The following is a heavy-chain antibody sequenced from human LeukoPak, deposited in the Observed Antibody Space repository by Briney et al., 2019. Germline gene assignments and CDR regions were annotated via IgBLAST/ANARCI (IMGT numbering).Heavy chain of an antibody. CDR1: GGSFSGYY. Sequence: PSETLSLTCAVYGGSFSGYYWSWIRQPPGKGLEWIGEINHSGSTNYNPSLKSRVTISVDTSKNQFSLKLSSVTAADTAVYYCARVDDYVPNDAFHIWGQGTMVTVSS. CDR2: INHSGST. V-gene: IGHV4-34*01. CDR3: ARVDDYVPNDAFHI. D-gene: IGHD4-17*01. J-gene: IGHJ3*02.